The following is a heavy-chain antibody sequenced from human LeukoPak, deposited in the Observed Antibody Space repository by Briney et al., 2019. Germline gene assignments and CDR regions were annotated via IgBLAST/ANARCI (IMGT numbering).Heavy chain of an antibody. V-gene: IGHV3-20*04. CDR3: ARDNHYDYVWGSYRLYYFDY. D-gene: IGHD3-16*02. CDR1: GFTFDDYG. Sequence: PGGSLRLSCAASGFTFDDYGMSWVRQAPGKGREWVSGINWNGGSTGYADSVKGRFTISRDNAKNSLYLQMNSLRAEDTALYYCARDNHYDYVWGSYRLYYFDYWGQGTLVTVSS. CDR2: INWNGGST. J-gene: IGHJ4*02.